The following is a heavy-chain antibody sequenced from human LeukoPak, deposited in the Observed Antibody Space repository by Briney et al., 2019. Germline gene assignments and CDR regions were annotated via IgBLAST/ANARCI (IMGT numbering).Heavy chain of an antibody. D-gene: IGHD3-10*01. J-gene: IGHJ6*02. CDR3: AKDPRITMVRGVIITGNYYYYGMDV. CDR1: GFTFSSYG. Sequence: GGSLRLSCAASGFTFSSYGMHWVRQAPGKGLEWVAVISYDGSNKYYADSVKGRFTTSRDNSKNTLYLQMNSLRAEDTAVYYCAKDPRITMVRGVIITGNYYYYGMDVWGQGTTVTVSS. CDR2: ISYDGSNK. V-gene: IGHV3-30*18.